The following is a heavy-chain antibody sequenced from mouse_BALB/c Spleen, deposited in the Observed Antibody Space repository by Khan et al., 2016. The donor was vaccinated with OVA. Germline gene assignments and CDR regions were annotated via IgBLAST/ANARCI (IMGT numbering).Heavy chain of an antibody. D-gene: IGHD2-14*01. CDR3: ARRTTEYALDY. J-gene: IGHJ4*01. CDR2: INPSTGYT. CDR1: GYTFINYW. V-gene: IGHV1-7*01. Sequence: QVQLQQSGAELAKPGASVKMSCKASGYTFINYWILWVKQRPGQGLEWIGYINPSTGYTEYNQNFKDKATLTADKSSSTAYMQLSSLTPEDSAVYYCARRTTEYALDYWGQGTSVTVSS.